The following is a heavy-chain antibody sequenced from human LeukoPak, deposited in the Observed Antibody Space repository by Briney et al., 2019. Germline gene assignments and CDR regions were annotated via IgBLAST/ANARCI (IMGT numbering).Heavy chain of an antibody. CDR1: GFTFSSYS. Sequence: GGSLRLSCAASGFTFSSYSMNWVRQAPGKGLEWVSSISSSSSYIYYADSVKGRFTISRDNAKNSLYLQMNSLRAKDTAVYYCARESLWPLIAFDIWGQGTMVTVSS. D-gene: IGHD2-21*01. V-gene: IGHV3-21*01. J-gene: IGHJ3*02. CDR2: ISSSSSYI. CDR3: ARESLWPLIAFDI.